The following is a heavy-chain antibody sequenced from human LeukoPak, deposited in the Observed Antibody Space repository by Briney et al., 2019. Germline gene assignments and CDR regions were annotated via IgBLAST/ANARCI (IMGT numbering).Heavy chain of an antibody. D-gene: IGHD2-21*02. Sequence: SQTLSLTCTVSGGSISDGVYYWNWIRQSPGKGLEWIGYIYYSENTYYNPSLKSRVTISIDTSKNQFFLKVTSVTAADTATYFCAREKAAYCTGDCHSFDRWGQGILVTVSS. CDR2: IYYSENT. CDR1: GGSISDGVYY. J-gene: IGHJ5*02. CDR3: AREKAAYCTGDCHSFDR. V-gene: IGHV4-30-4*01.